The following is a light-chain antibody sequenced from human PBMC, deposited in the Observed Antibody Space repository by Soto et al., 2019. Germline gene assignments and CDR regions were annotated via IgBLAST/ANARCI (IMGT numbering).Light chain of an antibody. V-gene: IGKV1-33*01. J-gene: IGKJ4*01. CDR2: DAS. Sequence: DIQMSQSPSSLAASVGDRVTITCRASQDIKNYLNWYQQKPGKAPTLLIYDASNLEIGVPSRFSGSGSGTHFILTISSLQPEGIATYYCQQYDHFLTFGGGTKVEI. CDR3: QQYDHFLT. CDR1: QDIKNY.